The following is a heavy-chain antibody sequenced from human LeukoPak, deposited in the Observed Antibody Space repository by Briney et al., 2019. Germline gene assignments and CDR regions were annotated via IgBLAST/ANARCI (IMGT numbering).Heavy chain of an antibody. CDR2: IRYDGSNK. J-gene: IGHJ4*02. CDR3: VKDFHNSWTFDY. CDR1: GFTFSSCG. V-gene: IGHV3-30*02. D-gene: IGHD6-13*01. Sequence: GGSLRLSCAASGFTFSSCGMHWVRQAPGKGLEWVAFIRYDGSNKYYADSVKGRFTISRDNSKNILYLQMNSLRVEDTAVYYCVKDFHNSWTFDYWGQGTLVTVSS.